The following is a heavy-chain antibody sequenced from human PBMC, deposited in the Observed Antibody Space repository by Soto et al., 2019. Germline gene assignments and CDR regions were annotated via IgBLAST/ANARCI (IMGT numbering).Heavy chain of an antibody. CDR1: GFTFSNYA. V-gene: IGHV3-23*01. Sequence: EVQLLESGGGLVQPGGSLRLSCTASGFTFSNYAMTWVRQAPGKGLKWVSTISASGGSTYYADSVKGRFTISRDNSKNTLYLQMNSLRAEDTAVYYCAKGFYGDSYYYYYYGMDVWGQGTTVTVSS. CDR3: AKGFYGDSYYYYYYGMDV. J-gene: IGHJ6*02. D-gene: IGHD4-17*01. CDR2: ISASGGST.